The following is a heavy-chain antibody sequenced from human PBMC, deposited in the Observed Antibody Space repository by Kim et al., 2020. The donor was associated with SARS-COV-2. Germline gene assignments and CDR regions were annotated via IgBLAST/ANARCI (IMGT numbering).Heavy chain of an antibody. V-gene: IGHV4-59*09. CDR3: ARGGIAAAGAVPIGY. J-gene: IGHJ4*02. D-gene: IGHD6-13*01. Sequence: PSLKSRVTISVATSKNQFSLKLSSVTAADTAVYYCARGGIAAAGAVPIGYWGQGTLVTVSS.